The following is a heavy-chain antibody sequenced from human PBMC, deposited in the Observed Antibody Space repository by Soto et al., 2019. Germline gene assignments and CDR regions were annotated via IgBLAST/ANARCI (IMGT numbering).Heavy chain of an antibody. D-gene: IGHD6-6*01. V-gene: IGHV3-66*01. J-gene: IGHJ4*02. CDR2: IYSGGST. CDR3: ATEIAARTNYFDY. CDR1: GYPVYSNY. Sequence: GSTKISRAASGYPVYSNYISWVRKAPGKGLEWVSVIYSGGSTYYADSVKGRFTISRDNSKNTLYLQMNSLRAEDTAVYYCATEIAARTNYFDYWGQGTLVTVSS.